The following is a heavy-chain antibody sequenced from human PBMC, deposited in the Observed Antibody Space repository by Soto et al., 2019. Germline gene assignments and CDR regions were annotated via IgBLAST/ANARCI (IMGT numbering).Heavy chain of an antibody. CDR3: ATAAYSTSWYDF. J-gene: IGHJ5*01. V-gene: IGHV1-46*01. D-gene: IGHD6-13*01. CDR1: EYTFTDYY. CDR2: INPSGGST. Sequence: QVQLVQSGAGVKKPGASVKLSCKSSEYTFTDYYIHWVRQAPGQGLEWMGLINPSGGSTSYAQKFQGRVTMTRDTSTSTVYMELSSLRSEDTAVYYCATAAYSTSWYDFWGQGTLVTVSS.